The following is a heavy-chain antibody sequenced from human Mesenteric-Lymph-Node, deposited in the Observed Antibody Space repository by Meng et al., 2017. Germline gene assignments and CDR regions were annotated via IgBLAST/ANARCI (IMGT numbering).Heavy chain of an antibody. J-gene: IGHJ4*02. V-gene: IGHV3-30*01. CDR3: ARDMLRGAPDILDH. D-gene: IGHD3-10*01. CDR2: ISYDGRVK. Sequence: GGPLRLSCVASGFTFNMYPFHWVRQAPGKGLEWVAVISYDGRVKKYADSVKGRFTISRDDSKNAMDLQMDSLRPEDTAVYYCARDMLRGAPDILDHWGQGTLVTVSS. CDR1: GFTFNMYP.